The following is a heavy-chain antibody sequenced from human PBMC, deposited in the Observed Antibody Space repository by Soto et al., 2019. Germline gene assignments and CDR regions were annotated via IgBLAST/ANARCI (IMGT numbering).Heavy chain of an antibody. CDR3: ATNYGSGYRAFDY. V-gene: IGHV1-69*02. Sequence: QVQLVQSGAEVQKPGSSVKVSCKASGDTFSFYSINWVRQAPGLGLEWMGRINPILSVSNYAQKFQGRVTITADKSTSTAYTELSSLRSEDTAMYYWATNYGSGYRAFDYWGQGALVTVSS. J-gene: IGHJ4*02. CDR2: INPILSVS. CDR1: GDTFSFYS. D-gene: IGHD3-10*01.